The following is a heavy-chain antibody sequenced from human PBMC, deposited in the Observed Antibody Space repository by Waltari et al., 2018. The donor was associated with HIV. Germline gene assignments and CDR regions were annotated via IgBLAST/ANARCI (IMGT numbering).Heavy chain of an antibody. CDR3: ARVPYYYDSSGYTV. Sequence: QLQLQESGPGLVKPSETLSLTCTVSGGSLSSSSYYWGWIRQHPGKGLEWIGSIYYSGSTYYNPSLKSRVTISVDTSKNQFSLKLRSVTAADTAVYYCARVPYYYDSSGYTVWGQGTLVTVSS. CDR2: IYYSGST. CDR1: GGSLSSSSYY. J-gene: IGHJ4*02. D-gene: IGHD3-22*01. V-gene: IGHV4-39*07.